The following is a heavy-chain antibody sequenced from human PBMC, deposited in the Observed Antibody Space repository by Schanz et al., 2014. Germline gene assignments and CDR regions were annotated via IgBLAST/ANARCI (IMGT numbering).Heavy chain of an antibody. J-gene: IGHJ6*03. CDR3: ARDHQWLARYYMDV. Sequence: EVQLVESGGGLVQPGGSLKLSCAASGFTFSNHALSWVRQAPGKGLEWVSSISSSSSYISYADSVKGRFTISRDNAKNSLYLQMNSLRAEDTAVYYCARDHQWLARYYMDVWGKGTTVTVSS. CDR2: ISSSSSYI. D-gene: IGHD6-19*01. CDR1: GFTFSNHA. V-gene: IGHV3-21*01.